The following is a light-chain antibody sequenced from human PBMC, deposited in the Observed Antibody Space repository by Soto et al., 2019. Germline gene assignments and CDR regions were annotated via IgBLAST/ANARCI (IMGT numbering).Light chain of an antibody. CDR2: DAS. CDR3: QQRSNWPPIT. Sequence: EIVLTQSPATLSLSPGERATLSCRASQSVSSYLAWYQQKPGQAPRLLIYDASNRATGIPVRFSGSGSGTDFTLTISSLEPEDFAAYYCQQRSNWPPITFGQGTRLEIK. J-gene: IGKJ5*01. CDR1: QSVSSY. V-gene: IGKV3-11*01.